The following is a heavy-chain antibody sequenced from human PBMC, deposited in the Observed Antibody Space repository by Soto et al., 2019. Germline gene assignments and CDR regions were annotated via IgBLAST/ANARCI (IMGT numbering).Heavy chain of an antibody. CDR3: AKDLDRVGAIPTWFDY. Sequence: ASVRVSCKASGYTFTRYTMNWVRQAPGQRLEWMGWINPDNGNTKSSQKFQDRVIITRDTSASTAYMDLSSLRSEDTAVYYCAKDLDRVGAIPTWFDYWGQGTLVTSPQ. CDR1: GYTFTRYT. D-gene: IGHD1-26*01. CDR2: INPDNGNT. V-gene: IGHV1-3*01. J-gene: IGHJ4*02.